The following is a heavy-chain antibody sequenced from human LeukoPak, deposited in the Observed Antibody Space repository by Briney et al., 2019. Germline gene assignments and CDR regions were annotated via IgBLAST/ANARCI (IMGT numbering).Heavy chain of an antibody. CDR1: GGSISSYY. CDR3: ARGDHYYDSSGPTGY. Sequence: KASETLSLTCTVSGGSISSYYWSWIRQPPGKGLEWIGYIYYSGSTNYNPSLKSRVTISVDTSKNQFSLKLSSVTAADTAVYYCARGDHYYDSSGPTGYWGQGTLVTVSS. J-gene: IGHJ4*02. CDR2: IYYSGST. V-gene: IGHV4-59*01. D-gene: IGHD3-22*01.